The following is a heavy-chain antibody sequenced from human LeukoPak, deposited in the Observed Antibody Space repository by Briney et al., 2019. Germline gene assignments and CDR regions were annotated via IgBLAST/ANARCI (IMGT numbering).Heavy chain of an antibody. Sequence: GGSLRLSCAASGFTVSSNYMSWVRQAPGKGLEWVSGINWNGGSTFYADSVKGRFTISRDNAKNALYLQMNSLTVEDTALYHCARDRSYGSFDFWGQGTLVTVSS. V-gene: IGHV3-20*01. CDR3: ARDRSYGSFDF. D-gene: IGHD5-18*01. CDR1: GFTVSSNY. J-gene: IGHJ4*02. CDR2: INWNGGST.